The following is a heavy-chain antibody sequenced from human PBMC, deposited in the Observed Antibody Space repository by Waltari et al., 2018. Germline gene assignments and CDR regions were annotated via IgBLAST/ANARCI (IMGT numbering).Heavy chain of an antibody. J-gene: IGHJ4*02. CDR2: INPNSGDT. Sequence: QVQLVQSGAEVKKPGASVKVSCRASGYTFTGYYMPWVRPAPGQGLEWMGWINPNSGDTNYAQKFQGRVTMTRDTSISTAYMELSRLRSDDTAVYYCARDWATAMVYFDYWGQGTLVTVSS. CDR3: ARDWATAMVYFDY. CDR1: GYTFTGYY. D-gene: IGHD5-18*01. V-gene: IGHV1-2*02.